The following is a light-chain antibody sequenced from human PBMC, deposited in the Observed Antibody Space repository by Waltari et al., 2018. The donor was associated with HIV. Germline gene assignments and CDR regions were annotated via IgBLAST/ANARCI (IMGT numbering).Light chain of an antibody. CDR3: QQYYSTPWT. CDR1: QTVLYSSNNKNY. J-gene: IGKJ1*01. V-gene: IGKV4-1*01. CDR2: WAS. Sequence: DIVMTQSPDSLAVSLGARATVSCKSSQTVLYSSNNKNYLAWYQQKPGQPPNLLIYWASTRESGVPDRFSGSGSGTDFTLTISSLQAEDVAVYYCQQYYSTPWTFGQGTKVEIK.